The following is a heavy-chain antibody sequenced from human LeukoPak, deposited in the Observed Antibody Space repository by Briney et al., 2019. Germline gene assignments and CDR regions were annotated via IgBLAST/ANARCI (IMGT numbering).Heavy chain of an antibody. CDR2: IYYSGST. CDR3: ASGHCSSTSCYSPDAFDI. CDR1: GGSISSYY. J-gene: IGHJ3*02. Sequence: SETLSLTCTVSGGSISSYYWSWIRQPPGKGLEWIGYIYYSGSTYYNPSLKSRVTISVDTSKNQFSLKLSSVTAADTAVYYCASGHCSSTSCYSPDAFDIWGQGTMVTVSS. D-gene: IGHD2-2*02. V-gene: IGHV4-59*06.